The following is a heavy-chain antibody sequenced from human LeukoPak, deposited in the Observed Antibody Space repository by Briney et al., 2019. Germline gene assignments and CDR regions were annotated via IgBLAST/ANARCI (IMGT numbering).Heavy chain of an antibody. CDR2: IFYSGSA. J-gene: IGHJ4*02. CDR1: GGSLSNYY. CDR3: AREGSYSRNVDY. D-gene: IGHD2-15*01. V-gene: IGHV4-59*12. Sequence: PSEALSLTCTVSGGSLSNYYWSWIRQPPGKGLEWIGYIFYSGSANYNPSLKSRVTISQDTSKNQFSLKLSSVTAADTAVYYCAREGSYSRNVDYWGQGTLVTVSS.